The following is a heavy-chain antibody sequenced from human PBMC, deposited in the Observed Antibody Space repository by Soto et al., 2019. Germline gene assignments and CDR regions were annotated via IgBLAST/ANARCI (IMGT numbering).Heavy chain of an antibody. CDR1: GGSISSGGYY. CDR2: IYYSGST. CDR3: ASWPLGDYGYGMDV. Sequence: SETLSLTCTVSGGSISSGGYYWSWIRQHPGKGLEWIGYIYYSGSTYYNPSLKSRVTISVDTSKNQFSLKLSSVTAADTAVYYCASWPLGDYGYGMDVWGQGTTVTVSS. V-gene: IGHV4-31*03. D-gene: IGHD3-16*02. J-gene: IGHJ6*02.